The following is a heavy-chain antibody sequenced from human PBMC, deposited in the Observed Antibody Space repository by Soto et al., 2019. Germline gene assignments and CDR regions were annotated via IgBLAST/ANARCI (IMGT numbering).Heavy chain of an antibody. CDR2: ISGSGGST. D-gene: IGHD5-12*01. CDR1: GFTFSSNH. Sequence: PGGSLRLSCAASGFTFSSNHMNWVRQAPGKGLEWVSAISGSGGSTYYADSVKGRFTISRDNSKNTLYLQMNSLRAEDTAVYYCANQVGSGYDFDYWGQGTLVTVSS. CDR3: ANQVGSGYDFDY. V-gene: IGHV3-23*01. J-gene: IGHJ4*02.